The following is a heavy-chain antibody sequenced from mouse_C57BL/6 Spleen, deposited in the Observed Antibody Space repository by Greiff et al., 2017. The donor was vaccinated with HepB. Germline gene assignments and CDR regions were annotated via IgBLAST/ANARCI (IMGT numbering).Heavy chain of an antibody. CDR1: GFTFSSYT. V-gene: IGHV5-9*01. CDR3: ARGDYYGNPFAY. CDR2: ISGGGGNT. Sequence: DVKLVESGGGLVKPGGSLKLSCAASGFTFSSYTMSWVRQTPEKRLEWVATISGGGGNTYYPDSVKGRFTISRDNAKNTLYLQMSSLRSEDTALYYCARGDYYGNPFAYWGQGTLVTVSA. D-gene: IGHD2-1*01. J-gene: IGHJ3*01.